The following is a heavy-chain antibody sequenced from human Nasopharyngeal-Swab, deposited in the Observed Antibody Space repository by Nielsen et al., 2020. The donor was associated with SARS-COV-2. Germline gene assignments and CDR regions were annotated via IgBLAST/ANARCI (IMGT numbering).Heavy chain of an antibody. J-gene: IGHJ4*02. V-gene: IGHV4-59*08. CDR2: FYYSGIT. CDR3: ARREGAIFGVFTYFDY. CDR1: GGSISSYY. Sequence: LSLTCTVSGGSISSYYWSWIRQSPGKGLEWIGYFYYSGITNYNPSLKSRVTILIDTSKNQFSLKLNSVTAADTAVYYCARREGAIFGVFTYFDYWGQGTLVTVSS. D-gene: IGHD3-3*01.